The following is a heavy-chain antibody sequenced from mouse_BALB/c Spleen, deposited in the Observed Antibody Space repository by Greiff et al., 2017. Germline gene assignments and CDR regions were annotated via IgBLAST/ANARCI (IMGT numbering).Heavy chain of an antibody. V-gene: IGHV5-6-5*01. D-gene: IGHD2-14*01. CDR1: GFTFSSYA. Sequence: EVQLVESGGGLVKPGGSLKLSCAASGFTFSSYAMSWVRQTPEKRLEWVASISSGGSTYYPDSVKGRFTISRDNARNILYLQMSSLRSEDTAMYYCARGLRYDVAMDYWGQGTSVTVSS. CDR3: ARGLRYDVAMDY. CDR2: ISSGGST. J-gene: IGHJ4*01.